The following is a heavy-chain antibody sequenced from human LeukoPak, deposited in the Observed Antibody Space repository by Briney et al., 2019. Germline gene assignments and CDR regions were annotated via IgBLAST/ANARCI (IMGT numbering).Heavy chain of an antibody. CDR3: TRDISGGYFNWFDP. V-gene: IGHV3-9*01. CDR1: GFRFGDYA. Sequence: GGSLRLSCAASGFRFGDYAMHWVRHAPGKGLEWVSGITWNSEDIGYADSVKGRFTISRDNAKNSLHLQMNSLTSDDTGLYYCTRDISGGYFNWFDPWGQGTLVFVSS. D-gene: IGHD2-15*01. CDR2: ITWNSEDI. J-gene: IGHJ5*02.